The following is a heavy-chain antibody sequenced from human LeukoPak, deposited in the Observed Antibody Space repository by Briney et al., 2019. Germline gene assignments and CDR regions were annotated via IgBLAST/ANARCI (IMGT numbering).Heavy chain of an antibody. CDR1: GFPFSSYA. CDR3: ASDPPGDYGLGF. V-gene: IGHV3-30*14. CDR2: MSYDGSNK. J-gene: IGHJ4*02. Sequence: PGRSLRLSCAASGFPFSSYAMHWVRQAPGKGLEWVAVMSYDGSNKYYADSVKGRFTISRDNSNNTLYLQMNRLRVKDTAVYYCASDPPGDYGLGFWGQGTLVTVSS. D-gene: IGHD4-17*01.